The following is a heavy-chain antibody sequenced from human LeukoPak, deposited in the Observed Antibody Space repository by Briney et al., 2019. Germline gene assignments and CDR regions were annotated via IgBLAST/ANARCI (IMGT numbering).Heavy chain of an antibody. V-gene: IGHV3-66*01. CDR3: ARSGPSVLWSKSFDY. J-gene: IGHJ4*02. CDR2: LYTAGPT. CDR1: GFTFSNYG. Sequence: GGTLRLSCAASGFTFSNYGINWVRQAPGKGLEWVSVLYTAGPTYYADSVQGRFTISRDNSKNTLFLQMDNLRADDTATYYCARSGPSVLWSKSFDYWGQGALVTVSS. D-gene: IGHD3-10*01.